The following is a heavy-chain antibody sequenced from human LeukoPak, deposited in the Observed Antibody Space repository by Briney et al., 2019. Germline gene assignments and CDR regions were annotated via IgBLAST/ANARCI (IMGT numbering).Heavy chain of an antibody. J-gene: IGHJ4*02. CDR3: ARKDYGDYYFDY. V-gene: IGHV3-33*01. CDR2: IWYDGSNK. D-gene: IGHD4-17*01. Sequence: GGSLRLSCAASGFTFSSYGMHWVRQAPGKGLEWVAVIWYDGSNKYYADSVKGRFTISRDNSKNTLYLQMNSLRAEDTAVYYCARKDYGDYYFDYWGQGALVTVPS. CDR1: GFTFSSYG.